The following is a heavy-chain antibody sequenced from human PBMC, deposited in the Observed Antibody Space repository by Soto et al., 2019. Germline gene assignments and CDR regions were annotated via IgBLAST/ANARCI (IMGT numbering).Heavy chain of an antibody. J-gene: IGHJ4*02. Sequence: GGSLRLSCAASGFTFSSYAMSWVRQAPGKGLEWVSAISGSGGSTYYADSVKGRFTISRDNSKNTLYLQMNSLRAEDPAVYYCAKESNAPYGSGSYYWNLSPLDYWGQGTLVTVSS. D-gene: IGHD3-10*01. CDR1: GFTFSSYA. CDR2: ISGSGGST. CDR3: AKESNAPYGSGSYYWNLSPLDY. V-gene: IGHV3-23*01.